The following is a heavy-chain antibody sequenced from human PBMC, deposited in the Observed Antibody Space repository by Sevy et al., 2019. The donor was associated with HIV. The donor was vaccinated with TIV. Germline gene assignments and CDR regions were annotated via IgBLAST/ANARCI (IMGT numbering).Heavy chain of an antibody. V-gene: IGHV3-48*01. CDR3: ARDEQTYGDYDYFDY. Sequence: GGSLRLSCAASGFTFSSYSMNWVRQAPGKGLEWVSYISSSSSTIFYADSVKGRFTISRDNAKNSLYLQMNSLTAEDPAVYYCARDEQTYGDYDYFDYWGQGTLVTVSS. CDR2: ISSSSSTI. D-gene: IGHD4-17*01. CDR1: GFTFSSYS. J-gene: IGHJ4*02.